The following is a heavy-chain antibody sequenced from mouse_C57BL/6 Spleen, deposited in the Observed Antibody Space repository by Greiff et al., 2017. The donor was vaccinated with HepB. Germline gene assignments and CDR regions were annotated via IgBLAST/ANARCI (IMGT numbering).Heavy chain of an antibody. Sequence: VQLQQPGAELVRPGSSVKLSCKASGYTFTSYWMHWVKQRPIQGLEWIGNIDPSDSETHYNQKFKDKATLTVDKSSSTAYMQLSSLTSEDSAVYYCAIGDFRWYFDVWGTGTTVTVSS. CDR1: GYTFTSYW. V-gene: IGHV1-52*01. D-gene: IGHD3-1*01. CDR2: IDPSDSET. CDR3: AIGDFRWYFDV. J-gene: IGHJ1*03.